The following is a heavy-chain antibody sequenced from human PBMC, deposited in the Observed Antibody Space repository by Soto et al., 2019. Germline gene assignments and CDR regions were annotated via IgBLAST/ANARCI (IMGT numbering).Heavy chain of an antibody. CDR3: ASSSRGPVLWPTYFDY. V-gene: IGHV1-69*01. D-gene: IGHD3-10*01. CDR1: GGTFSSYA. Sequence: QVQLVQSGAEVKKPGSSVKGTCKASGGTFSSYAISWVRQAPGHGLEWMGGIIPIFGTANYAQKFQGRVTITADESTSTAYMELSSLRSEDTAVSYCASSSRGPVLWPTYFDYWGQGTLVTVSS. J-gene: IGHJ4*02. CDR2: IIPIFGTA.